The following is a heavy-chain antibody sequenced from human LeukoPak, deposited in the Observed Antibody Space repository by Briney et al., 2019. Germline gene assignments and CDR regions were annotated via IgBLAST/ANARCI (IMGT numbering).Heavy chain of an antibody. CDR1: GYSISSSNW. J-gene: IGHJ4*02. V-gene: IGHV4-28*01. Sequence: SDTLSLTCAVSGYSISSSNWWGWIRQPPGKGLEWIGHIYYSGSTYYNPSLKSRVTMSVDTSKNQFSLKLSSVTAVDTAVYYCARKGPGDCLDYWGQGTLVTVSS. CDR2: IYYSGST. D-gene: IGHD2-21*01. CDR3: ARKGPGDCLDY.